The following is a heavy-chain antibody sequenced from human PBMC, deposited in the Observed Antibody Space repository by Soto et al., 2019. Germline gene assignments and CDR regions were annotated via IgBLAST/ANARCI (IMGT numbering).Heavy chain of an antibody. Sequence: ASVKVSCKASGYTFSNYGITWVRQAPGQGLEWMGWISGYDGNTNYAQNFQGRVTMTTDPSTRTAYMELRSLRSDDTAVYYCARKSSSSSWFDPWGQGTLVTVSS. CDR1: GYTFSNYG. CDR2: ISGYDGNT. D-gene: IGHD6-6*01. CDR3: ARKSSSSSWFDP. J-gene: IGHJ5*02. V-gene: IGHV1-18*01.